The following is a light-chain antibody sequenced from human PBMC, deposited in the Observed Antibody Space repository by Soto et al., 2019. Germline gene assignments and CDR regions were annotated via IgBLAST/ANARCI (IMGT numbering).Light chain of an antibody. V-gene: IGKV4-1*01. CDR3: QQYYNTPYT. J-gene: IGKJ2*01. Sequence: DIVMTQSPDSLAVSLGERATINCKLSQSLLYTSNNKNYLAWYQQKPGQPPKLLIYWASTRESGVPDRFSGSGSGTDFTLTISSLQAEDVAVFYCQQYYNTPYTFGQGTKLEIK. CDR2: WAS. CDR1: QSLLYTSNNKNY.